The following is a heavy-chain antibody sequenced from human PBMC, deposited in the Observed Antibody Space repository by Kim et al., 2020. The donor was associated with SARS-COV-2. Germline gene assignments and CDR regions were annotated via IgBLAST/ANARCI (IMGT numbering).Heavy chain of an antibody. Sequence: GGSLRLSCAASGFTFSSYSMNWVRQAPGKGLEWVSSISSSSSYIYYADSVKGRFTISRDNAKNSLYLQMNSLRAEDTAVYYCARATRAAAGIIGYWGQGTLVTVSS. CDR2: ISSSSSYI. J-gene: IGHJ4*02. CDR1: GFTFSSYS. V-gene: IGHV3-21*01. D-gene: IGHD6-13*01. CDR3: ARATRAAAGIIGY.